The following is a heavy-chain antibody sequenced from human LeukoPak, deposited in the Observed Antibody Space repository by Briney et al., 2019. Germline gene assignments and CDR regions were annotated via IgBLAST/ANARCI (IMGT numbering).Heavy chain of an antibody. Sequence: SETLSLTCTASGGSITNYYWSWIRQSPGKGLEWIGYMYYLGSDTNYNPSLKSRVVMSVDTSKADFSLRLSSVTAADSGVYYCARQPAGTATFDVWGQGAMVTVSS. CDR2: MYYLGSDT. CDR1: GGSITNYY. D-gene: IGHD1-14*01. CDR3: ARQPAGTATFDV. J-gene: IGHJ3*01. V-gene: IGHV4-59*08.